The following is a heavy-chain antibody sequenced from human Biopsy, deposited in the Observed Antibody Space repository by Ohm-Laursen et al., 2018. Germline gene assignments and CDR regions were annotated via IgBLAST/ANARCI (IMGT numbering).Heavy chain of an antibody. Sequence: VASVKVSCKASGGTFSSYSITWVRQAPGQGLEWMGGITPIFDINNYAQMFQGRVTISADESTSTSYMELSSLTTEDTAIYYCARGPHSGSHSCFDYWGRGTLVTVSS. CDR2: ITPIFDIN. D-gene: IGHD1-26*01. J-gene: IGHJ4*02. V-gene: IGHV1-69*13. CDR3: ARGPHSGSHSCFDY. CDR1: GGTFSSYS.